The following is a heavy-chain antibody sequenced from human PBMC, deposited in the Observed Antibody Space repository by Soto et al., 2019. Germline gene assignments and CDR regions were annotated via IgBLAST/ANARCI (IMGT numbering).Heavy chain of an antibody. CDR1: GFTFSIFT. J-gene: IGHJ6*02. CDR2: VNSDNAYI. V-gene: IGHV3-21*01. CDR3: AGSFCSGGNCYNGLDV. D-gene: IGHD2-15*01. Sequence: GESLKISCXASGFTFSIFTIHWVRQAPGKGLEWVSSVNSDNAYIYYADSVRGRFTISRDNAKNSLSLQMNSLRADDTAVYYCAGSFCSGGNCYNGLDVWGQGATVTVSS.